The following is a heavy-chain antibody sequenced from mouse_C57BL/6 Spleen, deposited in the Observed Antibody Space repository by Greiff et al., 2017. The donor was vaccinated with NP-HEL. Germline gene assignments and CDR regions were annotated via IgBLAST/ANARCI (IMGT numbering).Heavy chain of an antibody. CDR3: ARYYGSSYGYFDV. CDR2: IRNKANGYTT. D-gene: IGHD1-1*01. V-gene: IGHV7-3*01. J-gene: IGHJ1*03. Sequence: DVQLVESGGGLVQPGGSLSLSCAASGFTFTDYYMSWVRQPPGKALEWLGFIRNKANGYTTEYSASVKGRFTISRDTSQSILYLQMNALRAEDSATYDCARYYGSSYGYFDVWGKGTTVTVSS. CDR1: GFTFTDYY.